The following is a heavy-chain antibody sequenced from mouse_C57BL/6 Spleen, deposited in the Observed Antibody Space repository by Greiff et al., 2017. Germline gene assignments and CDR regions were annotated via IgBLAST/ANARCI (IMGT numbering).Heavy chain of an antibody. V-gene: IGHV1-64*01. D-gene: IGHD1-1*01. CDR2: IHPNSGST. J-gene: IGHJ2*01. Sequence: QVQLQQPGAELVKPGASVKLSCKASGYTFTSYWMHWVKQRPGQGLEWIGMIHPNSGSTNYNEKFKSKATLTVDKSSSTAYMQLSSLTSEDSAVYYCARDYYGSSYEGNFDYWGQGTTLTVSS. CDR3: ARDYYGSSYEGNFDY. CDR1: GYTFTSYW.